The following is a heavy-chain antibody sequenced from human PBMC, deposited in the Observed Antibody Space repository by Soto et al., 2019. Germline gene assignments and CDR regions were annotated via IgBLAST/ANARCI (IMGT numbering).Heavy chain of an antibody. J-gene: IGHJ4*02. V-gene: IGHV3-23*01. CDR1: GFTFSSYA. D-gene: IGHD3-3*01. CDR3: AKDCPVCDFWSGYSVDY. Sequence: GGSLRLSCAASGFTFSSYAMSWVRQAPGKGLEWVSAISGSGGSTYYADSVKGRFTISRDNSKNTLYLQMNSLRAEDTAVYYCAKDCPVCDFWSGYSVDYWGQGTLVTVSS. CDR2: ISGSGGST.